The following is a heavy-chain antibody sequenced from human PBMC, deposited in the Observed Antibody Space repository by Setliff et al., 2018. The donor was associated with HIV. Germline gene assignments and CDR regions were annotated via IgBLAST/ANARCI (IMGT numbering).Heavy chain of an antibody. J-gene: IGHJ4*02. CDR2: INAGNGNT. Sequence: ASVKVSCKASGYTFTSYAMHWVRQAPGQRLEWMGWINAGNGNTKYSQKFQGRVTITRDTSASTAYMELRSLRSDDTAVYYCAREHSTTWPYFDFWGQGTLVTVSS. D-gene: IGHD6-13*01. CDR1: GYTFTSYA. V-gene: IGHV1-3*01. CDR3: AREHSTTWPYFDF.